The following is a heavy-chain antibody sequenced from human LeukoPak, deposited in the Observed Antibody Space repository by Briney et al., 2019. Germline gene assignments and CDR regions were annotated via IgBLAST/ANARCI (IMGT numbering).Heavy chain of an antibody. CDR1: GYTFTSYA. Sequence: ASVEISCKASGYTFTSYAMHWVRQAPGQRLEWMGWINAGNGNTKYSQKFQGRVTITRDTSASTAYMELSSLRSEDTAVYYCAAGILTGSDAFDIWGQGTMVTVSS. CDR3: AAGILTGSDAFDI. CDR2: INAGNGNT. D-gene: IGHD3-9*01. J-gene: IGHJ3*02. V-gene: IGHV1-3*01.